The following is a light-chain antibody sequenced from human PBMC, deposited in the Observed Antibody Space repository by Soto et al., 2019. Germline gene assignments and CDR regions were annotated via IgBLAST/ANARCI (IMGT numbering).Light chain of an antibody. CDR2: AAS. V-gene: IGKV1-8*01. CDR3: QQYYRDPRN. CDR1: QGISSY. J-gene: IGKJ2*01. Sequence: AIRMTQSPSSLSASTGDRVTITCRASQGISSYLAGYQQHPGKAPKLLIYAASTLQSGVPSRFSGSGSWTDFALAISCRQYEYWENAYCQQYYRDPRNFGQGTKRASK.